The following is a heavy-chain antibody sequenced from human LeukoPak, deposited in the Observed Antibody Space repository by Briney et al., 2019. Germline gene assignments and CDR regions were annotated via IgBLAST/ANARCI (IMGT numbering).Heavy chain of an antibody. J-gene: IGHJ5*02. D-gene: IGHD6-19*01. CDR1: GFTFSSYS. Sequence: GGSLRLSCAASGFTFSSYSMNWVRQAPGKGLEWVSSISSSSSYIYYADSVKGRFTISRDNAKNSLYLQMNSLRAEDTAVYYCARSGWYGYNWFDPWGQGTLVTVSS. CDR2: ISSSSSYI. V-gene: IGHV3-21*01. CDR3: ARSGWYGYNWFDP.